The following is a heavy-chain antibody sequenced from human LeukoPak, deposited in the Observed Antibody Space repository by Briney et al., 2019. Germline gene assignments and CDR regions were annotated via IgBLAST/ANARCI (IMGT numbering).Heavy chain of an antibody. J-gene: IGHJ4*02. V-gene: IGHV3-7*01. D-gene: IGHD6-19*01. CDR2: INPGGTET. CDR1: GFSLSTYW. Sequence: GGSLRLSCAASGFSLSTYWVTWVRQAPGTGLEWVANINPGGTETYYVEPVKGRFTNSRDNAKNLVYLQMNSLRAEDSAVYHCGRFGYVAGVDLWGQGTLVTVSS. CDR3: GRFGYVAGVDL.